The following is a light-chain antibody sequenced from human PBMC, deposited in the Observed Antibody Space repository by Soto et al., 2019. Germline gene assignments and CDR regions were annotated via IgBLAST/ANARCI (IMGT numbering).Light chain of an antibody. Sequence: IGMTQSPAAVAVSLGETASISCKSRQSVLFSSNKKNYLAWYQQRPGQPPKLLIYWASSRESGVPDRFTGSGSGTDFTLSISSLQAEDVAVYYCQQFYSSPLTFGGGTQVDI. J-gene: IGKJ4*01. CDR3: QQFYSSPLT. CDR1: QSVLFSSNKKNY. V-gene: IGKV4-1*01. CDR2: WAS.